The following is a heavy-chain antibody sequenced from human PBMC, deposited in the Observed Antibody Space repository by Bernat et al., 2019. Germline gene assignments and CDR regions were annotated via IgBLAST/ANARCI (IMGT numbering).Heavy chain of an antibody. J-gene: IGHJ3*02. V-gene: IGHV3-53*01. Sequence: EVQLVESGGGLIQPGGSLRLSCAASGFTVSSNYMSWVRQAPGKGLEWVPVIYSGGSTYSADSEKGRFTNSRDNYRNTLYLQMNSLRAEDTAVYYCARDQRDYDILTGYYYRGAFDIWGQGTMVTVSS. D-gene: IGHD3-9*01. CDR2: IYSGGST. CDR3: ARDQRDYDILTGYYYRGAFDI. CDR1: GFTVSSNY.